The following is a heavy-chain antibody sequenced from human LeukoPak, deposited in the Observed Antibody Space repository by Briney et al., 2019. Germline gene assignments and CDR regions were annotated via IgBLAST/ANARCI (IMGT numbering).Heavy chain of an antibody. CDR3: ARDSPYYYDSSGYYYGYFDY. CDR2: INPNSGGT. J-gene: IGHJ4*02. CDR1: GYTFTGYY. V-gene: IGHV1-2*04. Sequence: ASVKVSCKASGYTFTGYYMHWVRQAPGQGLEWMGWINPNSGGTNYAQKFQGWVTMTRDTSISTAYMELSRLRSDDTAVYYCARDSPYYYDSSGYYYGYFDYWGQGTLVTVSS. D-gene: IGHD3-22*01.